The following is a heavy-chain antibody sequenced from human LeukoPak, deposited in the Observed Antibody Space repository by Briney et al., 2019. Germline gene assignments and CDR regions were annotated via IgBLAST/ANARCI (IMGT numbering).Heavy chain of an antibody. V-gene: IGHV3-74*01. J-gene: IGHJ4*02. CDR3: AADVPAVTIFGY. CDR2: INSDGSST. D-gene: IGHD2-2*01. CDR1: GFTFSTYW. Sequence: PGGSLRLSCAASGFTFSTYWIHWVRQAPGTGLVWVSLINSDGSSTNYADSAKGRFTISRDNAKNTLYLQMNSLRAEDTAVYYCAADVPAVTIFGYWGQGTLVTVSS.